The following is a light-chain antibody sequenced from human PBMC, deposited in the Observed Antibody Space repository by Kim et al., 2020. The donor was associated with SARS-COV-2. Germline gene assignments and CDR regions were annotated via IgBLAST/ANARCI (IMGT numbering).Light chain of an antibody. Sequence: SSLGYRATITCRESQDSGNDLGWYPQKSGKAPNLLIYAASTLQGGVPSRFSGSGSGTDFTLTISSLQPEDFATYYCLQDRTYPWTFGQGTKVEIK. V-gene: IGKV1-6*01. CDR1: QDSGND. CDR3: LQDRTYPWT. J-gene: IGKJ1*01. CDR2: AAS.